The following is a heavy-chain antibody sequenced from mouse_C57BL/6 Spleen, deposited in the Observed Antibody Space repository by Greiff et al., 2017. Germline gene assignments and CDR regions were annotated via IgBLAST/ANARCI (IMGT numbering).Heavy chain of an antibody. Sequence: VQLKQSGPGLVKPSQSLSLTCSVTGYSITSGYYWNWIRQFPGNKLEWMGYISYDGSNNYNPSLKNRISITRDTSKNQFFLKLNSVTTEDTATYYCAREGDDYDYFDYWGQGTTLTVSS. J-gene: IGHJ2*01. CDR3: AREGDDYDYFDY. D-gene: IGHD2-4*01. V-gene: IGHV3-6*01. CDR1: GYSITSGYY. CDR2: ISYDGSN.